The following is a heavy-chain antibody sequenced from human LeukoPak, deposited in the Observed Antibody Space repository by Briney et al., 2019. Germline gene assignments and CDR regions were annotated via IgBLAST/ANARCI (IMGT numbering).Heavy chain of an antibody. Sequence: PGGSLRLSCAASGFTFSSYSMNCVRQAPGKGLEWVSYISSSSSTIYYADSVKGRFTISRDNAKNSLYLQMNSLRAEDTAVYYCARATKYQLPHFDYWGQGTLVTVSS. D-gene: IGHD2-2*01. J-gene: IGHJ4*02. CDR2: ISSSSSTI. V-gene: IGHV3-48*01. CDR3: ARATKYQLPHFDY. CDR1: GFTFSSYS.